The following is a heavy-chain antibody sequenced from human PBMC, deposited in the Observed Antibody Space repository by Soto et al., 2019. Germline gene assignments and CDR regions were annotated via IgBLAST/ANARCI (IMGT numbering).Heavy chain of an antibody. CDR1: GFTFTTHA. D-gene: IGHD3-10*01. Sequence: EVQLLESGGGLVQPGGSLRLSCAASGFTFTTHAMNWVRQAPGKGLEWVSSISGSDGTTDYADSVKGRFTISRYNSKNTLDLQMNSLRAEDTAVYYCAQGLGEFSYYGMDVWGQGTTVTVSS. CDR3: AQGLGEFSYYGMDV. V-gene: IGHV3-23*01. CDR2: ISGSDGTT. J-gene: IGHJ6*02.